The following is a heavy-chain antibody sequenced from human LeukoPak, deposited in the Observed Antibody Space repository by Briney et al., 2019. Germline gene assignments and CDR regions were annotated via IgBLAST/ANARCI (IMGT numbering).Heavy chain of an antibody. Sequence: RASETLSLTCTVSGGTISSYYWSWIRQPPGKGLEWFGYIHDSGTTNYNPSLKSRVTISVDTSKNQFSLELSSVTAADTAVYYCARDPYSGGYGDYYYYYMDLWGQGTTVTISS. V-gene: IGHV4-59*01. CDR3: ARDPYSGGYGDYYYYYMDL. D-gene: IGHD1-26*01. J-gene: IGHJ6*03. CDR1: GGTISSYY. CDR2: IHDSGTT.